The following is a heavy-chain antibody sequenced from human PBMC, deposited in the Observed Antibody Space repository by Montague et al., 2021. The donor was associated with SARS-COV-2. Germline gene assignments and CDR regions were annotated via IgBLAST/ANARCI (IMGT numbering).Heavy chain of an antibody. CDR3: ARDPSRQPLLYPIGDYYYGMDV. D-gene: IGHD2-2*02. CDR2: IYYSGST. CDR1: GGSISSANYY. Sequence: SETLSLTCSVSGGSISSANYYWGWIRQAPGKGLEWIGSIYYSGSTYYNPSLKSRVTISVDTSKNQFSLKLSSVTAADTAVYYCARDPSRQPLLYPIGDYYYGMDVWGQGTTVTVSS. V-gene: IGHV4-39*07. J-gene: IGHJ6*02.